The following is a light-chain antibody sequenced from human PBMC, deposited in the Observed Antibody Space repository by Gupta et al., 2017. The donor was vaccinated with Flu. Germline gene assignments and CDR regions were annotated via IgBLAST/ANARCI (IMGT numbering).Light chain of an antibody. J-gene: IGLJ2*01. CDR1: KLGDKY. V-gene: IGLV3-1*01. Sequence: SYELTQPPSVSVSPGQTATITCSGHKLGDKYACWYQQKSGQSPVVVIYQDRKRPSGIPERFSASNSGTTAITRSRGTQAADDAYYYCPEADSDTSVVFGGGTKLTVL. CDR3: PEADSDTSVV. CDR2: QDR.